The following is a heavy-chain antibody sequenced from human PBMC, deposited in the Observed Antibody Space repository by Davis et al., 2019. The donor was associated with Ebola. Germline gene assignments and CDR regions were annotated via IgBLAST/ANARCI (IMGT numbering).Heavy chain of an antibody. CDR2: ISSSSSTI. V-gene: IGHV3-48*02. D-gene: IGHD6-19*01. Sequence: GGSLRLSCAASGFTFSSYAMSWVRQAPGKGLEWVSYISSSSSTIYYADSVKGRFTISRDNAKNSLYLQMNSLRDEDTAVYYCARSRASGWYWFDPWGQGTLVTVSS. CDR3: ARSRASGWYWFDP. J-gene: IGHJ5*01. CDR1: GFTFSSYA.